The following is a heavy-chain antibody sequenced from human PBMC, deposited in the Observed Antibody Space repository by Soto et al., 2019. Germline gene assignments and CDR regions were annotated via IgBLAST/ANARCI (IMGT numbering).Heavy chain of an antibody. J-gene: IGHJ5*02. Sequence: GGSLRLSCAASGFTFSSYRMSWVRQAPGKGLEWVANIKQDGSEKYYVDSVKGRFTISRDNAKNSLYLQMNSLRAEDTAVYYCARVFRSGGSGYFLRGWFDPWGQGTLVTVSS. CDR3: ARVFRSGGSGYFLRGWFDP. CDR1: GFTFSSYR. CDR2: IKQDGSEK. V-gene: IGHV3-7*01. D-gene: IGHD3-22*01.